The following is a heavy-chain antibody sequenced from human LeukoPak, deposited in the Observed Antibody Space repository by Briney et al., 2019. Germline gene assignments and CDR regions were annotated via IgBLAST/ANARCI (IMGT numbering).Heavy chain of an antibody. V-gene: IGHV3-48*02. J-gene: IGHJ6*02. CDR1: GFTFSSCS. D-gene: IGHD1-14*01. CDR3: ASGMNYFYGMDV. CDR2: ISSSSNTI. Sequence: PGGSLRLSCAASGFTFSSCSMNWVRQAPGKGLEWVSYISSSSNTIYYADSVKGRFTTSRDNAKNSLYLQMNSLRDEDTAVYYCASGMNYFYGMDVWGQGTTVTVSS.